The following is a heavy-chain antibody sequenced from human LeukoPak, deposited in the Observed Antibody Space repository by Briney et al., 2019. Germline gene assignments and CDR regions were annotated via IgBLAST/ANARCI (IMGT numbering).Heavy chain of an antibody. CDR1: GFTFSSYG. V-gene: IGHV3-30*18. J-gene: IGHJ4*02. Sequence: GRSLRLSCAASGFTFSSYGMHWVRQAPGKGLEWVAVISYDGSNKYYADSVKGRFTISRDNSKNTLYLQMNSLRAEDTAVYYCAKILDIVVVPAAIDYWGQGTLVTVSS. D-gene: IGHD2-2*03. CDR3: AKILDIVVVPAAIDY. CDR2: ISYDGSNK.